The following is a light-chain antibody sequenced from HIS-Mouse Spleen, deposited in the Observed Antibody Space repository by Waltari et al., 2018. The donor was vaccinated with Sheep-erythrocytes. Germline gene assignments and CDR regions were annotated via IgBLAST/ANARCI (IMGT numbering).Light chain of an antibody. CDR1: SSDVGGCNY. Sequence: QSALTQPASVSGSPGQSITISCPGTSSDVGGCNYVSWYQQHPGKAPKPMVYDVSNRPSGVSNRFSGSRSGNTASLTISGLQAEDEADYYCSSYTSSSTWVFGGGTKLTVL. CDR2: DVS. J-gene: IGLJ3*02. CDR3: SSYTSSSTWV. V-gene: IGLV2-14*03.